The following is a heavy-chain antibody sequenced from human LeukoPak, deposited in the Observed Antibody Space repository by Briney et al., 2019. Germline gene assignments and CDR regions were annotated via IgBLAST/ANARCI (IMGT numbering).Heavy chain of an antibody. V-gene: IGHV1-24*01. D-gene: IGHD3-22*01. CDR3: ATLDSYYDNSGRPLLPD. CDR2: LNREDDEA. J-gene: IGHJ4*02. CDR1: GNTLTDFS. Sequence: SLKVSCKVSGNTLTDFSMHWVRQAPGKGLEWMGGLNREDDEAIYAPHFQGRVSVTEDTSTDTAYMELSNLRSEDTAVYYCATLDSYYDNSGRPLLPDWGQGTLVTVSS.